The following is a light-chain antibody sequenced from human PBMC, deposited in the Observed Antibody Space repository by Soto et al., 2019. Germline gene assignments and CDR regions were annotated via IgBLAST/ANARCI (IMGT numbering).Light chain of an antibody. CDR2: DAS. V-gene: IGKV1-33*01. J-gene: IGKJ4*01. Sequence: ITLTQSPSSLSASVGDRVSITCQASQDVTNYLNWYQQKPGKAPKLLISDASNLETGVPSRFTGSGSGTHFTLTISNLQPEDFATYYCQQYENLPLSFGGGTHVE. CDR1: QDVTNY. CDR3: QQYENLPLS.